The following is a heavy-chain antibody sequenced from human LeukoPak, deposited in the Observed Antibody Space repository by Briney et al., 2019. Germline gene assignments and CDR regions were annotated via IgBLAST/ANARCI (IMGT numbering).Heavy chain of an antibody. D-gene: IGHD3-16*01. CDR1: GFTFSSFA. V-gene: IGHV3-30-3*01. Sequence: GGSLRLSCAASGFTFSSFAMHWVRQAPGKGLEWLAVMSYDGSNDYYAGSLKGRLSMSRDNSKNTLSLQIKSLRPDDTAVYYCARDAGGAFYWYFDLWGRGTLVTVSS. CDR2: MSYDGSND. J-gene: IGHJ2*01. CDR3: ARDAGGAFYWYFDL.